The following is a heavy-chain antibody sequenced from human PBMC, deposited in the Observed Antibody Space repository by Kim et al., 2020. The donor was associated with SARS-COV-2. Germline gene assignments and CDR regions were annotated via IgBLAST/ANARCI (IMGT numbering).Heavy chain of an antibody. Sequence: GGSLRLSCAASGFTFSNYWMTWVRQAPGKGLEWVANIKEDGSEKYYVDSVKGRFTISRDNAKNSLYLQMNSLRAEDTAVDYCASGGGSYADYYYGMDVWG. CDR1: GFTFSNYW. CDR2: IKEDGSEK. J-gene: IGHJ6*01. CDR3: ASGGGSYADYYYGMDV. V-gene: IGHV3-7*03. D-gene: IGHD1-26*01.